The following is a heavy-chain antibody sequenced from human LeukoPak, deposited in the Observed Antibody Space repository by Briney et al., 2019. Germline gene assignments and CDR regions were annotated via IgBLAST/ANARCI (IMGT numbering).Heavy chain of an antibody. CDR1: GHTFTSYA. Sequence: GASVKVSCKASGHTFTSYAMHWVRQAPGQRLEWMGWINAGNGNTKYSQKFQGRVTITRDTSASTAYMELSSLRSEDTAVYYCARAGRRGYYAYWGQGTLVTVSS. CDR2: INAGNGNT. V-gene: IGHV1-3*01. CDR3: ARAGRRGYYAY. J-gene: IGHJ4*02. D-gene: IGHD3-3*01.